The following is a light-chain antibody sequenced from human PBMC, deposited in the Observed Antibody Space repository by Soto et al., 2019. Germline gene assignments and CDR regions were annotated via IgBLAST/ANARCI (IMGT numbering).Light chain of an antibody. CDR3: GTWDSSLSAGPYV. V-gene: IGLV1-51*01. CDR1: SSNIGNNY. Sequence: QSVLTQRPSVSAAPGQKVTISCSGSSSNIGNNYVSWYQQLPGTAPKLLIYDNNKRPSGIPDRFSGSKSGTSATLGITGLQTGDEADYYCGTWDSSLSAGPYVFGIGTKLTVL. CDR2: DNN. J-gene: IGLJ1*01.